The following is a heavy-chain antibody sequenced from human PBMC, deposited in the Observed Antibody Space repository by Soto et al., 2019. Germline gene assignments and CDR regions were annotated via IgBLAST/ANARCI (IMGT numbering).Heavy chain of an antibody. CDR1: GFTLSSYG. CDR2: MSYDGNKK. CDR3: AREVYSGYDFAGMDV. V-gene: IGHV3-30*03. D-gene: IGHD5-12*01. Sequence: GGSLRLSCAVSGFTLSSYGIHWVRQAPGKGLEWVAFMSYDGNKKSYADSVKGRFTISRDNSKNTLYLQMNSLRAEDTAVYYCAREVYSGYDFAGMDVWGQGTTVTVS. J-gene: IGHJ6*02.